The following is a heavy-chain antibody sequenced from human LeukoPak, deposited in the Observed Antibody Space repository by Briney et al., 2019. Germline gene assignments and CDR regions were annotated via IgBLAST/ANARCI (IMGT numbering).Heavy chain of an antibody. CDR1: GFTFSSYG. CDR2: ISGSGGST. J-gene: IGHJ4*02. Sequence: GGSLRLSCAASGFTFSSYGMSWVRQAPGKGLEWVSAISGSGGSTYYADSVKGRFTISRDSAKNSLYLQMDSLRADDTALYYCAGWRTYDSGSYNYWGQGTLVTVSS. D-gene: IGHD3-10*01. CDR3: AGWRTYDSGSYNY. V-gene: IGHV3-23*01.